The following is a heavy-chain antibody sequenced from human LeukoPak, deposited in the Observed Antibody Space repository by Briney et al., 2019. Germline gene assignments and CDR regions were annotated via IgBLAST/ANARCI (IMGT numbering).Heavy chain of an antibody. V-gene: IGHV4-59*01. J-gene: IGHJ4*02. CDR2: IYYSGST. CDR1: GGSISSYY. CDR3: ARPQRYSMYALDY. Sequence: SETLSLTCTVSGGSISSYYWSWIRQPPGKGLEWIGYIYYSGSTNYNPSLKSRVTISVDTSKNQFSLKLSSVTAADTAVYYCARPQRYSMYALDYWGQGTLVTVSS. D-gene: IGHD5/OR15-5a*01.